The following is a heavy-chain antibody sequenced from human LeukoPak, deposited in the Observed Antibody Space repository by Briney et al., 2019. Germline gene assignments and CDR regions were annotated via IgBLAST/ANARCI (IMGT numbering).Heavy chain of an antibody. CDR3: ARDPSYYGSGAFDI. J-gene: IGHJ3*02. Sequence: ASVKVSCKASGGTFSSYAISWVRQAPGQGLEWMGWINPNSGGTNYAQKFQGRVTMTRDTSISTAYMELSRLRSDDTAVYYCARDPSYYGSGAFDIWGQGTMVTVSS. D-gene: IGHD3-10*01. CDR1: GGTFSSYA. CDR2: INPNSGGT. V-gene: IGHV1-2*02.